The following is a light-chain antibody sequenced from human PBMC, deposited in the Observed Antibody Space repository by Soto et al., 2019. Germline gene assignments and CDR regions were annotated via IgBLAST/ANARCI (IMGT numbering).Light chain of an antibody. J-gene: IGKJ4*01. CDR3: QQCRNWPLT. V-gene: IGKV3-15*01. Sequence: ESVMTQPPATLSVSPGEGATLSCKASQNVYNNLAWYQQRPGQPPRLLIYDASTRATGISARFSGSGYGTEFTLTISSLQSEDFAVYFCQQCRNWPLTFGGGTKVDIK. CDR2: DAS. CDR1: QNVYNN.